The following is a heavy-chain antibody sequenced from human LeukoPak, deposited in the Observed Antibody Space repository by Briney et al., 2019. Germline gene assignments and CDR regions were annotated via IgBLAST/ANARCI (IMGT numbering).Heavy chain of an antibody. CDR1: AGSISSTHYY. Sequence: SETLSLTCTVSAGSISSTHYYWGWIRQPPGKGLEWLGSISYSGRSYYNPSLKSRVTISLDTSKNQYSLKLNSVTAADTAFYYCARGMRVTNLYFDDWGQGTLVTVSS. CDR2: ISYSGRS. CDR3: ARGMRVTNLYFDD. D-gene: IGHD4-17*01. V-gene: IGHV4-39*07. J-gene: IGHJ4*02.